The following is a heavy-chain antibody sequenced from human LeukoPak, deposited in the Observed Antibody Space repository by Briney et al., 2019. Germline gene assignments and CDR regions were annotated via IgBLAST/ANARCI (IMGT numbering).Heavy chain of an antibody. CDR3: ARDLVGYCSGGSCHENWFDP. D-gene: IGHD2-15*01. V-gene: IGHV4-4*02. CDR1: GGSISSSNW. CDR2: IYHSGST. Sequence: SETLSLTCAVSGGSISSSNWWSWVRQPPGKGLEWIGEIYHSGSTNYNPSLKSRVTISVDKSKNQFSLKLSSVTAADTAVYYCARDLVGYCSGGSCHENWFDPWGQGTLVTVSS. J-gene: IGHJ5*02.